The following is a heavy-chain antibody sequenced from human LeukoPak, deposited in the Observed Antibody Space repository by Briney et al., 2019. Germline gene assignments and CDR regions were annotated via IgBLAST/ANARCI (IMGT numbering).Heavy chain of an antibody. CDR3: AREGSYYDSSGYYPIDY. V-gene: IGHV1-18*01. D-gene: IGHD3-22*01. Sequence: ASVNVSFTASGYTFTSYGISWVRQAPGQGLEWMGWISAYNGNTNYAQKLQGRVTMTTDTSTSTAYMELRSLRSDDTAVYYCAREGSYYDSSGYYPIDYWGQGTLVTVSS. CDR2: ISAYNGNT. J-gene: IGHJ4*02. CDR1: GYTFTSYG.